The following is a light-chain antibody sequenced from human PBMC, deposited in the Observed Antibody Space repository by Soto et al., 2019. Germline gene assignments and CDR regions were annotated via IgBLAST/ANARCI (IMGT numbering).Light chain of an antibody. CDR2: DAS. CDR3: QQYNNFWT. Sequence: DIQMTQSPSALSASVGDRVTITCRASQSISSWLAWYQQKPGQAPRLLIYDASYLERGVPSRFNGSGSGTEFTLSFSYLQPDDLATYYCQQYNNFWTFGPWTKVDIK. J-gene: IGKJ1*01. V-gene: IGKV1-5*01. CDR1: QSISSW.